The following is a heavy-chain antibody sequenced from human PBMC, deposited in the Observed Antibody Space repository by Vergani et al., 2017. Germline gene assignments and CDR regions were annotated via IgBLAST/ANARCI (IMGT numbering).Heavy chain of an antibody. CDR3: ARGGQLVWF. CDR1: GFTFSDHY. V-gene: IGHV3-72*01. CDR2: TRNKANSYTT. J-gene: IGHJ4*02. D-gene: IGHD6-6*01. Sequence: EVQLVESGGGLVQPGGSLRLSCAASGFTFSDHYMDWVRQAPGKGLEWVGRTRNKANSYTTEYAASVKGRFTISRDNAKNSLYLQMNSLRVEDTAVYYCARGGQLVWFWGQGTLVTVSS.